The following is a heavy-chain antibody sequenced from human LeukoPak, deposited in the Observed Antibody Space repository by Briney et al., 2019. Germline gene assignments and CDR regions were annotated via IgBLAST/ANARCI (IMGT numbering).Heavy chain of an antibody. CDR2: IYYSGST. D-gene: IGHD3-22*01. Sequence: PSETLSLTCTVSGGSISSYYWSWIRQPPGKGLEWIGYIYYSGSTNYNPSLKSRVTISVDTSKNQFSLKLSSVTAADTAVYYCARLGYKMLGLTANHLGYFDYWGQGTLVTVSS. V-gene: IGHV4-59*08. CDR1: GGSISSYY. CDR3: ARLGYKMLGLTANHLGYFDY. J-gene: IGHJ4*02.